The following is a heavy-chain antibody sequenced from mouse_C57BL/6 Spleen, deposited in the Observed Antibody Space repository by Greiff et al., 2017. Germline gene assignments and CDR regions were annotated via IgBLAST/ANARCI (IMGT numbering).Heavy chain of an antibody. V-gene: IGHV5-16*01. CDR2: INYDGSST. J-gene: IGHJ1*03. CDR3: ARYSNYDGYFDV. CDR1: GFTFSDYY. D-gene: IGHD2-5*01. Sequence: EVKLMESEGGLVQPGSSMKLSCTASGFTFSDYYMAWVRQVPEKGLEWVANINYDGSSTYYLDSLKSRFIISRDNAKNILYLQMSSLKSEDTATYYCARYSNYDGYFDVWGTGTTVTVSS.